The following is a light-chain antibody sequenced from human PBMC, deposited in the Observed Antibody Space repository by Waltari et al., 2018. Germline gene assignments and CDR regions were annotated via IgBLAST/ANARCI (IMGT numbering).Light chain of an antibody. Sequence: QSALTQPASVSGSPGQSIAISCTGTSSDVGGYNAVSWYQQHPGKAPKLMIYDVVSRPSGVSDRFSGSKSGNTASLVISVLQADDEADYYCCSYTSKIAYVFGTGTKVTVL. CDR1: SSDVGGYNA. CDR3: CSYTSKIAYV. V-gene: IGLV2-14*03. CDR2: DVV. J-gene: IGLJ1*01.